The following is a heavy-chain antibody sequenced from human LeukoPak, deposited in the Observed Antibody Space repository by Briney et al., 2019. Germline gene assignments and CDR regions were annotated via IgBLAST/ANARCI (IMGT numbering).Heavy chain of an antibody. J-gene: IGHJ4*02. Sequence: PGGSLRLSCAASGFIFSSYEMNWVRQAPGKGLEWVSSITSSSSYIYYADSVKGRFTISRDNAKNSLYLQMNSLRADDTAVYYCARGPDYYETTGYYSPYWGQGTLVTVSS. V-gene: IGHV3-21*01. CDR3: ARGPDYYETTGYYSPY. CDR1: GFIFSSYE. D-gene: IGHD3-22*01. CDR2: ITSSSSYI.